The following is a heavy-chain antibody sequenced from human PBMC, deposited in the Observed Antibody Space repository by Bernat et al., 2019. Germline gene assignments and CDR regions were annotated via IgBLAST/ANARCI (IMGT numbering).Heavy chain of an antibody. Sequence: EVQLVESGGGLIQPGGSLRLPCAASGFTVSTNYMTWVRQAPGKGLEWVPVIFSGGSTYYADSVKGRFTISRDNSKNTLYLQMNSLRAEDTAVYYCATDGDSSGFYYDYWGQGTLVTVSS. CDR1: GFTVSTNY. D-gene: IGHD3-22*01. J-gene: IGHJ4*02. CDR3: ATDGDSSGFYYDY. V-gene: IGHV3-53*01. CDR2: IFSGGST.